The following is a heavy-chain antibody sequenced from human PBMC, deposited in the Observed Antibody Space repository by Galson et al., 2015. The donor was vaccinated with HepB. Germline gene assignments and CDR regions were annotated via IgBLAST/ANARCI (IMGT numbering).Heavy chain of an antibody. Sequence: SLRLSCAASGFTFSSYAMSWVRQAPGKGLEWVSAISGSGGSTYYADSVKGRFTISRDNSKNTLYLQMNSLRAEDTAVYYCARRGEGPYCSSTSCLKYWFDPWGQGTLVTVSS. D-gene: IGHD2-2*01. CDR3: ARRGEGPYCSSTSCLKYWFDP. V-gene: IGHV3-23*01. J-gene: IGHJ5*02. CDR1: GFTFSSYA. CDR2: ISGSGGST.